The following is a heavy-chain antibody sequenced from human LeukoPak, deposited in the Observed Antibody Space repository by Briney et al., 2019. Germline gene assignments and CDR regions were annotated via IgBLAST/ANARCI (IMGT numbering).Heavy chain of an antibody. V-gene: IGHV3-30*03. J-gene: IGHJ4*02. D-gene: IGHD6-13*01. CDR3: ARGGSSLPFDY. CDR2: ISYDGSNK. Sequence: QSGGSLRLSCAASGFTFSSYGMHWVRQAPGKGLEWVAVISYDGSNKYYADSVKGRFTISRDNSKNTLYLQMNSLRAEDTAVYYCARGGSSLPFDYWGQGTLVTVSS. CDR1: GFTFSSYG.